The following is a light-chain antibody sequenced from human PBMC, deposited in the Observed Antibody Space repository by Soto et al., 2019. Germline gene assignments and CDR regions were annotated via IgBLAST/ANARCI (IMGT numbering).Light chain of an antibody. CDR1: QSVSSNS. CDR3: QQCDTSRTWT. V-gene: IGKV3-20*01. J-gene: IGKJ1*01. CDR2: GAS. Sequence: EIVLTQSPGTLSLSPGERATLSCRASQSVSSNSLAWYQQKPGQAPRLLIYGASSRASGIPDRFSGSGSGTDFTLTISRLEPEDFAVYCCQQCDTSRTWTFGQGTKVDIK.